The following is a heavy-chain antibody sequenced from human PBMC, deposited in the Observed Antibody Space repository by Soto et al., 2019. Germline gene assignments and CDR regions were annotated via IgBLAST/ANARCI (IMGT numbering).Heavy chain of an antibody. J-gene: IGHJ4*02. CDR2: VYTSDYT. V-gene: IGHV4-4*08. Sequence: PSETLCLTCIVYGASLRSYYWHLIRPPPGKGLEWIGYVYTSDYTRYSSSLKSRVTISVDKSKNQFSMKMTSVTAADTALYYCARASASSMLRGVIINWGQGTQVTVS. CDR3: ARASASSMLRGVIIN. CDR1: GASLRSYY. D-gene: IGHD3-10*01.